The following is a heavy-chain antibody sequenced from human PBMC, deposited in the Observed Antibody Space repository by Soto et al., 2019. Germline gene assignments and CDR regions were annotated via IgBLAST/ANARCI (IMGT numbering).Heavy chain of an antibody. CDR1: GGSFSGYY. J-gene: IGHJ4*02. D-gene: IGHD3-10*01. CDR2: INHSGST. V-gene: IGHV4-34*01. Sequence: SETLSLTCAVYGGSFSGYYWSWIRQPPGKGLEWIGEINHSGSTNYNPSLKSRVTISVDTSRNQFSLKLSSVTAADTAVYYCATLIYGYFDYWGQGTLVTVSS. CDR3: ATLIYGYFDY.